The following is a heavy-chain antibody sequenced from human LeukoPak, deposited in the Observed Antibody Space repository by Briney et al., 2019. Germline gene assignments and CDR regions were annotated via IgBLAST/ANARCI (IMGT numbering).Heavy chain of an antibody. V-gene: IGHV4-59*01. J-gene: IGHJ4*02. CDR2: IYYSGST. CDR1: GGSISRYY. Sequence: SETLSLTCTVSGGSISRYYWSWIRQPPGKGLEWIGYIYYSGSTNYNPSLKSRVTISVDTSKNQFSLKLSSVTAADTAVYYCARATYDFWSGTRSYYFDYWGQGTLVTVSS. D-gene: IGHD3-3*01. CDR3: ARATYDFWSGTRSYYFDY.